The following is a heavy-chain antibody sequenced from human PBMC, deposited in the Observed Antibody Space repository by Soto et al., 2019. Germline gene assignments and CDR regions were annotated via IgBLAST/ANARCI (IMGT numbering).Heavy chain of an antibody. CDR2: IIPIFGTA. Sequence: ASVKVSCKASGGTFSSYAISWVRQAPGQGLEWMGGIIPIFGTANYAQKFQGRVTITADESTSTAYMELSSLRPEDTAVYYCARRSPGITIFGVVPKGLFYYYYGMDVWGQGTTVTVSS. CDR1: GGTFSSYA. V-gene: IGHV1-69*13. J-gene: IGHJ6*02. CDR3: ARRSPGITIFGVVPKGLFYYYYGMDV. D-gene: IGHD3-3*01.